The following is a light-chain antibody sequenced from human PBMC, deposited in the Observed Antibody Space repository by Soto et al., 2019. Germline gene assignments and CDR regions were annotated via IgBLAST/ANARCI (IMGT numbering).Light chain of an antibody. Sequence: DIQMTQSPPTLSASAGDRVTITCRASESISSWLAWYQQKPGKAPKLLMYKASSLESGVPSRFSGSGSGTEFTLTISSLQSDHFATYYCQQYNSYSWTFGQGTKVDIK. V-gene: IGKV1-5*03. CDR2: KAS. CDR3: QQYNSYSWT. CDR1: ESISSW. J-gene: IGKJ1*01.